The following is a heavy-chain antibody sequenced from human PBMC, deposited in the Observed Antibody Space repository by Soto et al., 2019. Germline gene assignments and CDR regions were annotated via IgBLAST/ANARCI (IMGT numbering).Heavy chain of an antibody. V-gene: IGHV3-66*01. CDR2: IYSGGST. D-gene: IGHD3-3*01. J-gene: IGHJ3*02. CDR1: GFTVSSNY. CDR3: ARDRSTISAFDI. Sequence: EVQLVESGGGLVQPGGSLRLSCAASGFTVSSNYMSWVRQAPGKGLEWGSVIYSGGSTYYADSVKGRFTISRDNSKNTLYLQTNSMRAEDTAVYYWARDRSTISAFDIWGQGTMVTVSS.